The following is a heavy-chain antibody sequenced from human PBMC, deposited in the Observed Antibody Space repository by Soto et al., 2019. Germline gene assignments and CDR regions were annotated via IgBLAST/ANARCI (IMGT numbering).Heavy chain of an antibody. CDR2: IYHSGST. J-gene: IGHJ4*02. V-gene: IGHV4-30-2*01. CDR3: ARGGVDYYDSSGYYFSPYYFDY. D-gene: IGHD3-22*01. CDR1: GGSISSGGYY. Sequence: SSETLSLTCTVSGGSISSGGYYWSWIRQPPGKGLEWIGYIYHSGSTYYNPSLKSRVTISVDRSKNQFSLKLSSVTAADTAVYYCARGGVDYYDSSGYYFSPYYFDYWGQGTLVTVSS.